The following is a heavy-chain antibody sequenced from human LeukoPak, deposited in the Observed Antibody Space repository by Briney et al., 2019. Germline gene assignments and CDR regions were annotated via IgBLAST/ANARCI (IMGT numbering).Heavy chain of an antibody. CDR3: ATIPSIAVAS. J-gene: IGHJ5*02. V-gene: IGHV3-30*03. Sequence: SGGSLRLSCAASGFTFSSYGMHWVRQAPGKGLEWVAVISYDGSNKYYADSVKGRFTISRDNSKNTLYLQMNSLRAEDTAVYYCATIPSIAVASWGQGTLVTVSS. CDR1: GFTFSSYG. D-gene: IGHD6-19*01. CDR2: ISYDGSNK.